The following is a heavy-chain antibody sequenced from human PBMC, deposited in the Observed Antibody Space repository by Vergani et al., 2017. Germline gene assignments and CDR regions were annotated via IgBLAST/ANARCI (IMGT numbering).Heavy chain of an antibody. J-gene: IGHJ6*03. CDR3: ARGANWNYFGSGYYMDV. V-gene: IGHV3-21*01. D-gene: IGHD1-7*01. CDR1: AFTFSSFS. CDR2: ITSSGSYG. Sequence: EVQLVESGGGLVKPGGSLRLSCAASAFTFSSFSMNWVCQAPGKGLEWVSSITSSGSYGYYADSVKGRFTISRDNAKNSLYLQMNSLRAEAMAVYYCARGANWNYFGSGYYMDVWGKGTTVTVSS.